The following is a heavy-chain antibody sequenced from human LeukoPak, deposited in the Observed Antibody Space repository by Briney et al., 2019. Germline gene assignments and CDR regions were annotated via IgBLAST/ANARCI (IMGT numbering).Heavy chain of an antibody. D-gene: IGHD2-15*01. CDR2: ISSSSSTI. CDR1: GFTFSSYS. J-gene: IGHJ6*02. Sequence: GGSLRLSCAASGFTFSSYSMNWVRQAPGKGLEWVSYISSSSSTIYYADSVKGRFTISRDNAKNSLYLQMNSLRAEDTAVYYCARAKGDCSGGSCYHYYYGMDVWGQGTTVTVSS. V-gene: IGHV3-48*04. CDR3: ARAKGDCSGGSCYHYYYGMDV.